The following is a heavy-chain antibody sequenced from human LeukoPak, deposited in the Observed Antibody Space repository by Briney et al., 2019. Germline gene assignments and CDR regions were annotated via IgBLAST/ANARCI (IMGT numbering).Heavy chain of an antibody. CDR2: IYTSGST. Sequence: MSSETLSLTCTVSGGSISSGSYYWSWIRQPAGKGLEWIGRIYTSGSTNYNPSLKSRVTISVDRSKNQFSLKLSSVTAADTAVYYCAREWAAAAGRWGGYYYYYMDVWGKGTTVTVSS. V-gene: IGHV4-61*02. CDR1: GGSISSGSYY. J-gene: IGHJ6*03. D-gene: IGHD6-13*01. CDR3: AREWAAAAGRWGGYYYYYMDV.